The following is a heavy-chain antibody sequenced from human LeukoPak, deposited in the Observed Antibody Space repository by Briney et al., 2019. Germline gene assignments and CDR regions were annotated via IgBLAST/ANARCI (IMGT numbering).Heavy chain of an antibody. CDR3: ARPRHSSSLFAY. D-gene: IGHD6-13*01. V-gene: IGHV3-11*01. J-gene: IGHJ4*02. CDR2: ISTRSTFI. CDR1: GFTFNDYY. Sequence: GRSLRLSCAASGFTFNDYYMTWIRQAPGKGLEWISYISTRSTFISYADSVKGRFTISRDNAKNTLYLQMNSLRAEDTAVYYCARPRHSSSLFAYWGQGALVTVSS.